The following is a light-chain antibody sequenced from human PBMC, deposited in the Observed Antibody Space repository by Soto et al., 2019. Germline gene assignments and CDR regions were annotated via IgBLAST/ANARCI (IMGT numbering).Light chain of an antibody. CDR1: RLGDKY. V-gene: IGLV3-1*01. Sequence: SYELTQPPSVSVSPGQTASISCSGDRLGDKYACWYQQKAGQSPILVISQDSKRPSGIPERFSGSNSGNTATLTISGTQAMDEADYYCQAWDSSTVVFGGGTKPTVL. J-gene: IGLJ2*01. CDR2: QDS. CDR3: QAWDSSTVV.